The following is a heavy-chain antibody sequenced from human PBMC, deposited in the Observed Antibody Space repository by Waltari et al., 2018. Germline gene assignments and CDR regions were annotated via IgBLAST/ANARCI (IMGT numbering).Heavy chain of an antibody. CDR2: IGSSSTYT. J-gene: IGHJ6*03. Sequence: EVQLVESGGGLVKPGGSLRLSCSASGLMFRSSTMNWVRQAPGKGLEWVSSIGSSSTYTYYADSVKGRFTISRDNARASLYLQMDSLRAEDTAVYYCASHLEDFYYYMDVWGKGTTVTVSS. CDR1: GLMFRSST. CDR3: ASHLEDFYYYMDV. V-gene: IGHV3-21*01.